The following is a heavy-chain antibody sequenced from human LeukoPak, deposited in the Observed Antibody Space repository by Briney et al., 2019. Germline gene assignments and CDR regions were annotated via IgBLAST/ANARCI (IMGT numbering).Heavy chain of an antibody. CDR1: GFTFSSYS. J-gene: IGHJ4*02. D-gene: IGHD6-13*01. V-gene: IGHV3-48*01. Sequence: PGGSLRLSCAASGFTFSSYSMNRVRQAPGKGLEWVSYISSSSSTIYYADSVKGRFTISRDNAKNSLYLQMNSLRAEDAGLYYCARDAHSSSWYQDYWGQATLVTVSS. CDR2: ISSSSSTI. CDR3: ARDAHSSSWYQDY.